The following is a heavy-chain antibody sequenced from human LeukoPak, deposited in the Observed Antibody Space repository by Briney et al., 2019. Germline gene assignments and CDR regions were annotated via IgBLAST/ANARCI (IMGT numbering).Heavy chain of an antibody. D-gene: IGHD2-2*01. CDR2: IYPGDSDT. J-gene: IGHJ6*02. CDR3: ATSSPGMDV. CDR1: GYSFISYW. Sequence: GESLKISCKGSGYSFISYWIGWARQMPGKGLEWMGIIYPGDSDTRYSPSFQVQVTISADKSISTAYLQWSSRKAADTAMYCCATSSPGMDVWGQGTTVTVSS. V-gene: IGHV5-51*01.